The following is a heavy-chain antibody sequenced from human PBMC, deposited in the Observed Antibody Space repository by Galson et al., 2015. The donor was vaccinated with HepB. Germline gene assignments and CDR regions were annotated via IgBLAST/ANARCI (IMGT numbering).Heavy chain of an antibody. CDR1: GFTFSSYS. J-gene: IGHJ4*02. V-gene: IGHV3-48*01. CDR2: ISSSGNTI. Sequence: SLRLSCAGSGFTFSSYSMNWVRQAPGKGLEWVSYISSSGNTIDYADSVKGRFTISRDTAKNSLYLQMNSLRAEDTAVYYRARGRGYSYGDSDFWGQGTLVIVSS. CDR3: ARGRGYSYGDSDF. D-gene: IGHD5-18*01.